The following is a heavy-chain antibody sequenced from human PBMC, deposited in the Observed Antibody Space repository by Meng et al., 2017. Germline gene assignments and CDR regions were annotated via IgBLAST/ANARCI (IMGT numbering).Heavy chain of an antibody. CDR3: ARGRYFDWLSYRYYFDY. V-gene: IGHV4-34*01. Sequence: VQLQQWGAGLLKPSETLSLTCAVYGGSFSGYYWSWIRQPPGKGLEWIGEINHSGSTNYNPSLKSRVTISVDTSKNQFSLKLSSVTAADTAVYYCARGRYFDWLSYRYYFDYWGQGTLVTVSS. D-gene: IGHD3-9*01. J-gene: IGHJ4*02. CDR1: GGSFSGYY. CDR2: INHSGST.